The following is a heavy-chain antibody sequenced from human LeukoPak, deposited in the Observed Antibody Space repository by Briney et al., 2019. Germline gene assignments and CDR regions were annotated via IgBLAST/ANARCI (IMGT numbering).Heavy chain of an antibody. V-gene: IGHV4-39*01. Sequence: SETLSLTCAVSGGSISSSSHYWGWIRQPPGKGLEWIGSIYYSGSTYYNPSLKSRVTISVDTSKNQFSLKLSSVTAADTSVYYCARQKSGSYGLFDYWGQGTLVTVSS. CDR3: ARQKSGSYGLFDY. D-gene: IGHD1-26*01. CDR2: IYYSGST. CDR1: GGSISSSSHY. J-gene: IGHJ4*02.